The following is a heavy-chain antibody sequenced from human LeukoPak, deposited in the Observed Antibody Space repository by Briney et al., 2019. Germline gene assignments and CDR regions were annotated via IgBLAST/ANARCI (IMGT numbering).Heavy chain of an antibody. J-gene: IGHJ4*02. CDR2: ISGSGGST. CDR3: AKDPPMLVVVITLDYFDY. D-gene: IGHD3-22*01. Sequence: RGSLRLSCAASGFTFSSYAMSCVRHAPGKGLEWVSAISGSGGSTYYADSVKGRFTNSRDNSKNTLYLQMNSLRAEDTAVYYCAKDPPMLVVVITLDYFDYWGRGALVTVSS. V-gene: IGHV3-23*01. CDR1: GFTFSSYA.